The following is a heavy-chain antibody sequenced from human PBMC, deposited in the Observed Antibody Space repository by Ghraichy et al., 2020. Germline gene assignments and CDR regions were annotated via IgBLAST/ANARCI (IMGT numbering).Heavy chain of an antibody. V-gene: IGHV4-59*01. D-gene: IGHD6-19*01. CDR2: IYYSGST. Sequence: SETLSLTCTVSGGSISSYYWRWIRQPPGKGLEWIGYIYYSGSTNYNPSLKSRVTISVDTSKNQFSLKLSSVTAADTAVYYCASAPIAVAGTRYFDYWGQGTLVTVSS. CDR3: ASAPIAVAGTRYFDY. CDR1: GGSISSYY. J-gene: IGHJ4*02.